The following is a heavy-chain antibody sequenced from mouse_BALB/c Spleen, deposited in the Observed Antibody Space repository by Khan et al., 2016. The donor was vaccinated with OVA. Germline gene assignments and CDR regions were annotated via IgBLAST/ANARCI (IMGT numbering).Heavy chain of an antibody. Sequence: VQLKESEPRLVKPSPTLSLTCSVRADSITSGYWNLIRKFPGNELDYMGYISYSGGAYYNPSLKSRISITRDTSKNQYYLQLNSVTTENTATYYGARMRNYASAMDYWGQGTSVTVSS. CDR2: ISYSGGA. CDR1: ADSITSGY. D-gene: IGHD1-1*01. CDR3: ARMRNYASAMDY. J-gene: IGHJ4*01. V-gene: IGHV3-8*02.